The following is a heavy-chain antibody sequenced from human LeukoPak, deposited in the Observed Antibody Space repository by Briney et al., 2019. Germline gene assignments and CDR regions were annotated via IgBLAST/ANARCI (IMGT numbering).Heavy chain of an antibody. CDR3: ARGVVRYFDY. D-gene: IGHD3-9*01. J-gene: IGHJ4*02. CDR2: INYSDGKT. Sequence: GGSLRLSCSGSGFTFSIYAMNWVRQAPGKGLEWVSGINYSDGKTSYADSVKGRFTISRDNAKNSLYLQMNSLRAEDTAVYYCARGVVRYFDYWGQGALVTVSS. CDR1: GFTFSIYA. V-gene: IGHV3-21*01.